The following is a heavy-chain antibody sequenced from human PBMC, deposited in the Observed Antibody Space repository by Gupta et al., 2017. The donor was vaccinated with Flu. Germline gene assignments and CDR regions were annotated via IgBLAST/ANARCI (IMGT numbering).Heavy chain of an antibody. CDR2: ILPIIGAV. J-gene: IGHJ4*02. CDR1: GDTFSTSS. V-gene: IGHV1-69*01. D-gene: IGHD2-21*02. Sequence: QVQLVQSGAEVQEPGSSLRVSCTASGDTFSTSSITWVRQAPGQGLEWMGDILPIIGAVNYAHNFQGRVTITADESTRTAYMEVSSLKFEDTAVYFCAREFPCGGDCYVLDSWGQGTLVSVYS. CDR3: AREFPCGGDCYVLDS.